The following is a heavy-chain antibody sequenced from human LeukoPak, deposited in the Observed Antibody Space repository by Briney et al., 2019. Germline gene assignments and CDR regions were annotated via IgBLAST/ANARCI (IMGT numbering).Heavy chain of an antibody. Sequence: GASVKVSCRASGYTFTDYYIHWVRQAPGQGLEWMGWINPNSGSRSYAQKFQGRVTMTRDTSISTAYMELSRLKSDDTAVYYCARGDGYSYGYLGYWGQGTLVTVSS. V-gene: IGHV1-2*02. CDR1: GYTFTDYY. J-gene: IGHJ4*02. CDR2: INPNSGSR. CDR3: ARGDGYSYGYLGY. D-gene: IGHD5-18*01.